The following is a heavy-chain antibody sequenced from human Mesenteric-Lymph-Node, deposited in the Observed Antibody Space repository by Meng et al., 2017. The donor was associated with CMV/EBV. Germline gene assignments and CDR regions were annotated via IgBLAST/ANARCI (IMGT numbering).Heavy chain of an antibody. V-gene: IGHV1-18*01. CDR3: ARQKGKLEPRQNGAFDI. CDR1: GYTFTSYG. Sequence: ASVKVSCKASGYTFTSYGISWVRQAPGQGLEWMGWISAYNGNTNYAQKLQGRVTMTTDTSTSTAYMELRSLRSDDTAVYYCARQKGKLEPRQNGAFDIWGQGTMVTVSS. J-gene: IGHJ3*02. CDR2: ISAYNGNT. D-gene: IGHD1-14*01.